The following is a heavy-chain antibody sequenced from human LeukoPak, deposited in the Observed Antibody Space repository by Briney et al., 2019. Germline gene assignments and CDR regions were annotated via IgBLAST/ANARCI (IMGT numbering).Heavy chain of an antibody. V-gene: IGHV3-7*01. CDR2: IKQDGSEK. Sequence: GGSLRLSCAASGFTFSSYWMSWVRQAPGKGLEWVANIKQDGSEKYYVDSVKGRFTISRDNAKNSLYLQMNSLRAEDTAVYYCASGIAVAEFDYWGQGTLVTVSS. CDR3: ASGIAVAEFDY. CDR1: GFTFSSYW. D-gene: IGHD6-19*01. J-gene: IGHJ4*02.